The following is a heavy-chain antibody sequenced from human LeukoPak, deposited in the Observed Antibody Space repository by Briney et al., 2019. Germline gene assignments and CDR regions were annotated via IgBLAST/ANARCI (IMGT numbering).Heavy chain of an antibody. D-gene: IGHD3-9*01. CDR3: ARGSDYDILTGSNMGDY. CDR1: GYTSTSYA. V-gene: IGHV7-4-1*02. CDR2: INTNTGNP. J-gene: IGHJ4*02. Sequence: ASVKVSCKASGYTSTSYAMNWVRQAPGQGLEWMGWINTNTGNPTYAQGFTGRFVFSLDTSVSTAYLQISSLKAEDTAVYYCARGSDYDILTGSNMGDYWGQGTLVTVSS.